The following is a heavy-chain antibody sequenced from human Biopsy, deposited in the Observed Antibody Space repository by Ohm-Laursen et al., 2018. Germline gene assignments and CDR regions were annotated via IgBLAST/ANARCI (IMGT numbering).Heavy chain of an antibody. J-gene: IGHJ5*02. D-gene: IGHD1-7*01. Sequence: ASVKVSCKVSEYTFTSYDITWVRQASGQGPEWIGWLNPVSGNPNFGQKFRGRVTVTSDTSISTAYMELSGLTSDDTATYYCGRAVRNQLLTDPWGQGTLVTVTS. CDR3: GRAVRNQLLTDP. V-gene: IGHV1-8*01. CDR2: LNPVSGNP. CDR1: EYTFTSYD.